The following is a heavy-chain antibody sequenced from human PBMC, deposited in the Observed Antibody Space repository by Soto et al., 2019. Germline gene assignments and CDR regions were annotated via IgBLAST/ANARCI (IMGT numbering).Heavy chain of an antibody. Sequence: PSETLSLTCTVSGGSISSYYWSWIRQPPGKGLEWIGYIYYSGSTNYSPSLKSRVTISVDTSKNQFSLKLSSVTAADTAVYYCEREIVLHYYYYMDVWGKGATVTVSS. D-gene: IGHD1-26*01. V-gene: IGHV4-59*01. CDR1: GGSISSYY. J-gene: IGHJ6*03. CDR3: EREIVLHYYYYMDV. CDR2: IYYSGST.